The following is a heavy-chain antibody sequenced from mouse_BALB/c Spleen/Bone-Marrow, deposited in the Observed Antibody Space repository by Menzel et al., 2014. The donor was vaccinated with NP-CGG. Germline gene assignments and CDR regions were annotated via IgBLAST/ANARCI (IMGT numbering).Heavy chain of an antibody. Sequence: QVQLQQSGAELVKPGASVKLSCKASGYTFTSYWMHWVKQRPGQGLEWIGEIDPSTGRTDYNKKFKSQATLTVDKSSSTAYMHLGSLTSEDSAVYYCARINGYDYWGQGTTLTVSS. CDR3: ARINGYDY. CDR1: GYTFTSYW. D-gene: IGHD2-2*01. CDR2: IDPSTGRT. V-gene: IGHV1S81*02. J-gene: IGHJ2*01.